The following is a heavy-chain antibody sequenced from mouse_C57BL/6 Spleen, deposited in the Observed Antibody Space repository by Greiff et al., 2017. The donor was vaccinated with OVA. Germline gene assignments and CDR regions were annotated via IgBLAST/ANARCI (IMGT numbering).Heavy chain of an antibody. V-gene: IGHV5-17*01. Sequence: EVNVVESGGGLVKPGGSLKLSCAASGFTFSDYGMHWVRQAPEKGLEWVAYISSGSSTIYYADTVKGRFTISRDNAKNTLFLQMTSLRSEDTAMYYCARGNDGYLDYWGQGTTLTVSS. CDR1: GFTFSDYG. D-gene: IGHD2-3*01. CDR3: ARGNDGYLDY. J-gene: IGHJ2*01. CDR2: ISSGSSTI.